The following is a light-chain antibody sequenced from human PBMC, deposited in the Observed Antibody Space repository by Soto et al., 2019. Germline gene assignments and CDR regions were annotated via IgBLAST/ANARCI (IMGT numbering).Light chain of an antibody. J-gene: IGLJ2*01. Sequence: QSVLTQPASVSGSPGQSITISCTGTSSDVGGYKFVSWYQQHPGKAPKLIIYDVSDRPSGVSNRFSGSKSANTASLTISGLQAEDEADYYCSSYTSSSTLALFGGGTKLTV. V-gene: IGLV2-14*01. CDR1: SSDVGGYKF. CDR2: DVS. CDR3: SSYTSSSTLAL.